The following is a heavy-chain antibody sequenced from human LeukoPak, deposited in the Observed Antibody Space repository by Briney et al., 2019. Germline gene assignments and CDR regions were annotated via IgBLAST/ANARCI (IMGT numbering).Heavy chain of an antibody. CDR1: GFTVSSNY. J-gene: IGHJ4*02. V-gene: IGHV3-53*01. D-gene: IGHD2/OR15-2a*01. CDR3: ARSDPGFFSSGLSFDY. Sequence: GGSLRLSCAASGFTVSSNYMSWVRQAPGKGLEWVSVIYSGGSTYYADSVKGRFTISRDNAKNSLYLQMNSLRAEDTAVYYCARSDPGFFSSGLSFDYWGQGTLVTVSS. CDR2: IYSGGST.